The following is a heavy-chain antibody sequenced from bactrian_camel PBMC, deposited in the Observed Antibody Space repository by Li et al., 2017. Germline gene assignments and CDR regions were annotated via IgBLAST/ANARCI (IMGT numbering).Heavy chain of an antibody. CDR2: IRAGYPFTS. CDR1: GYSHSSYC. Sequence: HVQLVESGGGSVQAGGSLRLSCVISGYSHSSYCMGWFRQAPGKERETVASIRAGYPFTSDYHASVEGRFAISQDNAKNAVYLQMDSLQPEDTAMYFCAAAADDSLPLADFGYWGQGTQVTVS. CDR3: AAAADDSLPLADFGY. J-gene: IGHJ6*01. V-gene: IGHV3-3*01. D-gene: IGHD1*01.